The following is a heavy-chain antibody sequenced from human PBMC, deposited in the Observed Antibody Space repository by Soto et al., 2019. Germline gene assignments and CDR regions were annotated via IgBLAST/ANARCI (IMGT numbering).Heavy chain of an antibody. J-gene: IGHJ6*02. CDR1: GGTFSSYA. CDR2: IIPIFGTA. Sequence: QVQLVQSGAEVKKPGSSVKVSCKASGGTFSSYAISWVRQAPGQGLEWMGGIIPIFGTANYAQKFQGRVTVTADESTSAAFMNLSSLTSENTSVYYCAETNRRFLEWQSWGPEYYYYYGMDVWGQGTTVTVSS. V-gene: IGHV1-69*01. CDR3: AETNRRFLEWQSWGPEYYYYYGMDV. D-gene: IGHD3-3*01.